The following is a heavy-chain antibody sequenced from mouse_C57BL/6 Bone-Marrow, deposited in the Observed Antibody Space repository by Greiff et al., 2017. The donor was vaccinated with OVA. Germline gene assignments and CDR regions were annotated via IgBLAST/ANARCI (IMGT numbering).Heavy chain of an antibody. V-gene: IGHV7-1*01. CDR1: GFTFSDFY. Sequence: EVMLVESGGGLVQSGRSLRLSCATSGFTFSDFYMEWVRQAPGKGLEWIAASRNKANDYTTEYSASVKGRFIVSRDTSQSILYLQMNALRAEDTAIYYCARDAELYAMDYWGQGTSVTVSS. CDR2: SRNKANDYTT. J-gene: IGHJ4*01. D-gene: IGHD4-1*01. CDR3: ARDAELYAMDY.